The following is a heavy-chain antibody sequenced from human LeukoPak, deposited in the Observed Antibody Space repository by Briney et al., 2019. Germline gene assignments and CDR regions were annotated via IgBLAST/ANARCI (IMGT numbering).Heavy chain of an antibody. CDR1: GGSISSYY. J-gene: IGHJ6*02. CDR3: ARVGYPDYYYGMDV. Sequence: SETLSLTCTVSGGSISSYYWSWIRQPPGKGLEWIGEINHSGSTNYNPSLKSRVTISVDTSKNQFSLKLSSVTAADTAVYYCARVGYPDYYYGMDVWGQGTTVTVSS. V-gene: IGHV4-34*01. CDR2: INHSGST. D-gene: IGHD1-1*01.